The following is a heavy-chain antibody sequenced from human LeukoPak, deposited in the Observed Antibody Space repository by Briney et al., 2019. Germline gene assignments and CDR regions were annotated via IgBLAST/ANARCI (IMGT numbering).Heavy chain of an antibody. CDR3: AREYCSSTSCFRYFDY. Sequence: GASVTVSFKASGYTLTGYYMHWVRQAPGQGLEWMGWINPNSGGTNYAQKFQGRVTMTRDTSISTAHMELSRLRSDDTAVYYCAREYCSSTSCFRYFDYWGQGTLVTVSS. CDR2: INPNSGGT. CDR1: GYTLTGYY. V-gene: IGHV1-2*02. D-gene: IGHD2-2*01. J-gene: IGHJ4*02.